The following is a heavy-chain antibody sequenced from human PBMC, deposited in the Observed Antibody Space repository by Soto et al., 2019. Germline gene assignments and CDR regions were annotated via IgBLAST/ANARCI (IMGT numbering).Heavy chain of an antibody. V-gene: IGHV1-69*05. J-gene: IGHJ3*02. D-gene: IGHD3-22*01. CDR3: AREGYYDSSGQGAFDI. Sequence: ASVKVSCKASGGTFSSYAISWVRQAPGQGLEWMGGIIPIFGTANYAQKFQGRVTITTDESTSTAYMELSSLRSEDTAVYYCAREGYYDSSGQGAFDIWGQGTMVTVSS. CDR2: IIPIFGTA. CDR1: GGTFSSYA.